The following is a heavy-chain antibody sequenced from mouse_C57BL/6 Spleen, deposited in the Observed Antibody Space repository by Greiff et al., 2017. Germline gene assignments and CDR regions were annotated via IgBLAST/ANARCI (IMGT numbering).Heavy chain of an antibody. CDR1: GYTFTGYW. Sequence: VQLQQSGAELMKPGASVKLSCKATGYTFTGYWIEWVKQRPGHGLEWIGEILPGGGSTNYNEKFKGKATFTADTSSNTAYMQLSSLTTEDSAIYYCARNYYGSSYIYWGQGTTLTVSS. D-gene: IGHD1-1*01. V-gene: IGHV1-9*01. J-gene: IGHJ2*01. CDR3: ARNYYGSSYIY. CDR2: ILPGGGST.